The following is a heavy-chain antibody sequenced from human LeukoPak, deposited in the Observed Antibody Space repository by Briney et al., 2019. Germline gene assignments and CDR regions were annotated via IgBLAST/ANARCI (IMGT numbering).Heavy chain of an antibody. V-gene: IGHV3-33*08. Sequence: GRSLRLSCAASGFTFSSYGMHWVRQAPGKGLEWVAVIWYDGTNKFYADSVQGRFTISRDNSKGTLYLQMNSLRAEDTAVYYCARDYCGGDCHNPPLGFDYWGQGTLVTVSS. CDR1: GFTFSSYG. CDR3: ARDYCGGDCHNPPLGFDY. CDR2: IWYDGTNK. J-gene: IGHJ4*02. D-gene: IGHD2-21*02.